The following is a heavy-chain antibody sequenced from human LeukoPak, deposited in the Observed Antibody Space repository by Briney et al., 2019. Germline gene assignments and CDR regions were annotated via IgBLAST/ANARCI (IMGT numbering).Heavy chain of an antibody. CDR1: GGTFSSYA. J-gene: IGHJ4*02. CDR3: ARSEQWLVIHLDY. V-gene: IGHV1-69*13. Sequence: ASVKVSCKASGGTFSSYAISCVLQAPGQGLEWMGGIIPIFGTANYAQKFQGRVTITADESTSTAYMELSSLRSEDTAVYYCARSEQWLVIHLDYWGQGTLVTVSS. CDR2: IIPIFGTA. D-gene: IGHD6-19*01.